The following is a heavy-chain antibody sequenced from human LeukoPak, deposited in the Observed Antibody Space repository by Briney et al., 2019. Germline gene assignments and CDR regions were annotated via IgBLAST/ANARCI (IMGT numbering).Heavy chain of an antibody. CDR1: GFTFTNYW. V-gene: IGHV3-7*01. CDR2: IKQDESEK. D-gene: IGHD3-10*01. Sequence: PGGSLRLSCAASGFTFTNYWMSWVRLAPGKGLEWVANIKQDESEKYHVDSVKGRFTISRDNAKNSLYLQMNSLRAEDTAVYYCARDRAGSYWGQGTLVTVSS. CDR3: ARDRAGSY. J-gene: IGHJ4*02.